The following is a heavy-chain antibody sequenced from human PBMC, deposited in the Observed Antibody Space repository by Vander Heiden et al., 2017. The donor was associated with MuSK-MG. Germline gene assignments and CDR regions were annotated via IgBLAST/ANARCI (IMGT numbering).Heavy chain of an antibody. V-gene: IGHV3-23*01. J-gene: IGHJ6*03. CDR3: AKVAYDFWSGHRSYYYMDV. CDR1: GFLFRSCS. D-gene: IGHD3-3*01. CDR2: ISGSGDKT. Sequence: EVHVLESGGGLVQPGGSRRLSCAASGFLFRSCSMNWVRQAPGKGLEWVSGISGSGDKTYYGDSVKGRFTISRDNSKNTLYLQLNSLRAEDTAVYYCAKVAYDFWSGHRSYYYMDVWGKGTTVTVSS.